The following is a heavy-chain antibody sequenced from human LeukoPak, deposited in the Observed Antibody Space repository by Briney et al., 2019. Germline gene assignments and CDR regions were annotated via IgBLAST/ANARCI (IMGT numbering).Heavy chain of an antibody. CDR1: GGSISSGGYY. Sequence: SETLSLTCTVSGGSISSGGYYWSWIRPHPGKGLEWSGYIYYSGSTYYNPSLKSRVTITVDTSKNQFSLKLSSVTAADTAVYYCARAARWDGVDPWGQGTLVTVSS. J-gene: IGHJ5*02. V-gene: IGHV4-31*03. CDR2: IYYSGST. D-gene: IGHD1-26*01. CDR3: ARAARWDGVDP.